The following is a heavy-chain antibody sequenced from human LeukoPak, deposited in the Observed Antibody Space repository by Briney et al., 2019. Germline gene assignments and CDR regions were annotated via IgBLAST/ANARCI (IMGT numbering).Heavy chain of an antibody. Sequence: PSETLSLTCAVYGGSFSGYYWSWIRQPPGKGLEWIGEINHSGSTNYNPSLKSRVTISVDTSKNQFSLKLSSVTAADTAVYYCARGPSSGWYPPAFDYWGQGTLVTVSS. CDR1: GGSFSGYY. V-gene: IGHV4-34*01. D-gene: IGHD6-19*01. CDR3: ARGPSSGWYPPAFDY. CDR2: INHSGST. J-gene: IGHJ4*02.